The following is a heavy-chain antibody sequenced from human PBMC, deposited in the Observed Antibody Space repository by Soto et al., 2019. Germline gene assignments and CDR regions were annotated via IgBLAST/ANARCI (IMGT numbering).Heavy chain of an antibody. D-gene: IGHD3-3*01. V-gene: IGHV3-30*18. Sequence: PGGSLRLSCAASGFTFSSYGMHWVRQAPGKGLEWVAVISYDGSNKYYADSVKGRFTISRDNSKNTLYLQMNSLGAEDTAVYYCAKGRITIFGVVILWDYWGQGTLVTVS. CDR1: GFTFSSYG. CDR3: AKGRITIFGVVILWDY. CDR2: ISYDGSNK. J-gene: IGHJ4*02.